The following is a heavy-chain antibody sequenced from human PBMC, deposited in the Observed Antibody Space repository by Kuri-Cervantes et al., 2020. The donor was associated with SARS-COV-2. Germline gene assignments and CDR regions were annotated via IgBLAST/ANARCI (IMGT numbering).Heavy chain of an antibody. Sequence: ASVKVSCKASGYTFTSYGISWVRQAPGQGLEWMGWISAYNGNTNYAQKLQGRVTMTTDTSTSTAYMELRSLRSDDTAVYYCARDPSTYRAAAGYFDYWGQGTLVTVSS. CDR3: ARDPSTYRAAAGYFDY. D-gene: IGHD6-13*01. CDR1: GYTFTSYG. CDR2: ISAYNGNT. J-gene: IGHJ4*02. V-gene: IGHV1-18*01.